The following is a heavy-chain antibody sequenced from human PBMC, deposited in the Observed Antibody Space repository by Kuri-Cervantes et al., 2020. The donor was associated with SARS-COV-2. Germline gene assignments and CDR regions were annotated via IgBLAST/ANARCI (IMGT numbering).Heavy chain of an antibody. Sequence: ASVKVSCKVSGYTFTTYFLYWVRQAPGQGLEWMGIINPSGGNTTYAQKFQGRVTMTRDTSTSTVYMELSSLGSEDTAVYYCARPVGASLRTDVWGQGTLVTVSS. D-gene: IGHD1-26*01. CDR1: GYTFTTYF. CDR2: INPSGGNT. J-gene: IGHJ4*02. V-gene: IGHV1-46*01. CDR3: ARPVGASLRTDV.